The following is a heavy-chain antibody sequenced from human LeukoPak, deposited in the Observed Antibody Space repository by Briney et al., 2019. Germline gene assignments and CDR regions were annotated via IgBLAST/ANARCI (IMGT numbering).Heavy chain of an antibody. J-gene: IGHJ4*02. CDR3: ARDLSHYDSSGSSFDY. D-gene: IGHD3-22*01. CDR1: GFTFSSYA. V-gene: IGHV3-30-3*01. CDR2: ISYDGSHK. Sequence: GGSLRLSCAASGFTFSSYAMHWVRQAPGKGLEWVAVISYDGSHKYYADSVKGRFTISRDNSKNTLYLQMNSLRAEDTAVYYCARDLSHYDSSGSSFDYWGQGTLVTVSS.